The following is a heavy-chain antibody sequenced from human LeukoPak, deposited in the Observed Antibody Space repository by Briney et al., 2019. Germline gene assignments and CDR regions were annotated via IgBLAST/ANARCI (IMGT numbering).Heavy chain of an antibody. CDR2: IHPSGGRS. CDR1: GFTFSNYA. CDR3: VKDCSDESRCGGDCLDS. D-gene: IGHD2-21*02. Sequence: GGSLRLSCAASGFTFSNYAMTWVRQAPGKGLEWVSTIHPSGGRSFYAVSVKGHFTISRDNSKNTLHLQMNSLRGEDTAIYYCVKDCSDESRCGGDCLDSWGQGTQVIVSS. J-gene: IGHJ4*02. V-gene: IGHV3-23*01.